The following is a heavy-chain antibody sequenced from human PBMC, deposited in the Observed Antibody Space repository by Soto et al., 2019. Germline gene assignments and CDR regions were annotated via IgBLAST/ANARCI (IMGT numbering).Heavy chain of an antibody. CDR1: GDSVSSNIAG. J-gene: IGHJ6*02. CDR3: TRITWFRGMDV. V-gene: IGHV6-1*01. Sequence: SQTLSLTCAISGDSVSSNIAGLNWIRQSASRGLDWLRRTYYKSKWNNDYALWVNSRITINPDTFKNQFSLPPYSVTPEDTPVYYCTRITWFRGMDVWGQGTAVTVSS. D-gene: IGHD3-10*01. CDR2: TYYKSKWNN.